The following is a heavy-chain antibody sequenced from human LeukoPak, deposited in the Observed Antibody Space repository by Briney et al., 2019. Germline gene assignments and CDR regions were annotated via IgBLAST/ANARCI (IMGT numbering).Heavy chain of an antibody. D-gene: IGHD6-6*01. CDR1: GGSISSSSDY. CDR2: IYYSGST. CDR3: ARRPGTSSSRGFAP. Sequence: SETLSLTCTVSGGSISSSSDYWGWIRQPPGKGLEWIANIYYSGSTFYNPSLKSRVTISVDTSKNQFSLKLSSVTAADTAGYFCARRPGTSSSRGFAPWAQGTLVTVSS. V-gene: IGHV4-39*01. J-gene: IGHJ5*02.